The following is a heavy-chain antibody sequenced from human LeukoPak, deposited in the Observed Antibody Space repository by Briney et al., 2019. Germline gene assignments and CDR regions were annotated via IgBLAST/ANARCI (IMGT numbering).Heavy chain of an antibody. D-gene: IGHD3-22*01. CDR2: IRSKANSYAT. CDR3: TRLKYYDSSGYDEDAFDI. V-gene: IGHV3-73*01. J-gene: IGHJ3*02. Sequence: GGSLRLSCAASGFTFSGSAMHWVRQASGKGLGWVGRIRSKANSYATAYAASVKGRFTISRDDSKNTAYLQMNSLKTEDTAVYYCTRLKYYDSSGYDEDAFDIWGQGTMVTVSS. CDR1: GFTFSGSA.